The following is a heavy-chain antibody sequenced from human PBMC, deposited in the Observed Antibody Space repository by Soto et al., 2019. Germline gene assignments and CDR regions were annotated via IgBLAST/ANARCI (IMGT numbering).Heavy chain of an antibody. Sequence: GDSLKISCNGSGYSFTSYWISWVRQMPGKCLEWLGRIDPSDSSTNYSPSFQGHVTISADKSISTAYLQWSSLNASDTAIYYCGRVTGREVSYKGFEPWDPGALVTVSS. J-gene: IGHJ5*02. CDR3: GRVTGREVSYKGFEP. V-gene: IGHV5-10-1*01. CDR2: IDPSDSST. D-gene: IGHD1-20*01. CDR1: GYSFTSYW.